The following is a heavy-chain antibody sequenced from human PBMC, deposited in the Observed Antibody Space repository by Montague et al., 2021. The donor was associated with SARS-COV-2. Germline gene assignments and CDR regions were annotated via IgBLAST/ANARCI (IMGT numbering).Heavy chain of an antibody. CDR3: ARVRSITMIVVVITPMGWFDP. J-gene: IGHJ5*02. D-gene: IGHD3-22*01. CDR2: IYHSGST. CDR1: GYSISSGYY. Sequence: SETLSLTCTVSGYSISSGYYWGWIRQPPGKGLEWIGSIYHSGSTYYNPSLKSRVTISVDTSKNQFSLKLSSVTAADTAVYYCARVRSITMIVVVITPMGWFDPWGQGTLVTVSP. V-gene: IGHV4-38-2*02.